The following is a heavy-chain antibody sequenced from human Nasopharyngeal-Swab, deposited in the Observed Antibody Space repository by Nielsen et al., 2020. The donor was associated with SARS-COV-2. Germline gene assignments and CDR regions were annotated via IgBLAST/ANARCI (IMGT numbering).Heavy chain of an antibody. V-gene: IGHV3-30*03. CDR2: ISYDGSNK. CDR1: GFTFSSYG. Sequence: RGSLRLSCAASGFTFSSYGMHWVRQAPGKGLEWVAVISYDGSNKYYADSVKGRFTISRDNSKNTLYLQMNSLRAEDTAVYYCARDWRRVRMGSVDYGMDVWGQGTTVTVSS. CDR3: ARDWRRVRMGSVDYGMDV. J-gene: IGHJ6*02. D-gene: IGHD2-15*01.